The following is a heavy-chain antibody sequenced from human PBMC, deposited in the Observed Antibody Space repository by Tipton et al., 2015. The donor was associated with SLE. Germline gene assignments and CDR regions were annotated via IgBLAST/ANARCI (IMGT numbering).Heavy chain of an antibody. CDR2: IHYSGST. J-gene: IGHJ4*02. CDR1: GGSISSSSYY. Sequence: TLSLTCTVSGGSISSSSYYWGWIRQPPGQGLEWIATIHYSGSTYYNPSLKSRLTISVDTSNYQFSLRLTSVSASDTAMYYCARARRRQWLDNWGQGTLVTVSS. CDR3: ARARRRQWLDN. V-gene: IGHV4-39*07. D-gene: IGHD6-19*01.